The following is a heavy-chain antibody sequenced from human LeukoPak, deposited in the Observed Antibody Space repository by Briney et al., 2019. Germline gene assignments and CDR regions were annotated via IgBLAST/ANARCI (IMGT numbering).Heavy chain of an antibody. CDR3: ARDHFDSSGYYYLLGYFEH. D-gene: IGHD3-22*01. J-gene: IGHJ1*01. Sequence: ASVKVSCKASGYTFTNYYVHWVRQAPGQELEWMGIIKPSGGGTSYALKFQGRVTMTRDTSTSTAYMELSSLRSEDTAVYYCARDHFDSSGYYYLLGYFEHWGQGTLVTVSS. V-gene: IGHV1-46*01. CDR2: IKPSGGGT. CDR1: GYTFTNYY.